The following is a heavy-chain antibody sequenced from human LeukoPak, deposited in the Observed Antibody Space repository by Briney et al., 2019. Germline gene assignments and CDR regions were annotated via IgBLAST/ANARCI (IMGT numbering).Heavy chain of an antibody. J-gene: IGHJ4*02. Sequence: PSETLSLTCTVSGDSISSSGSYWGWIRQPPGKGLEWIGTISYSGSTYYNPSLNSRVTISVDTSKNQFSLRLNSMTAADTAVYYCARHFDFWGQGTLVTVSS. CDR1: GDSISSSGSY. CDR2: ISYSGST. V-gene: IGHV4-39*01. CDR3: ARHFDF.